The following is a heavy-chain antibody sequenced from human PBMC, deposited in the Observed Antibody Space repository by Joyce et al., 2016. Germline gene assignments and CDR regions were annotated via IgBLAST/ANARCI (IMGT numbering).Heavy chain of an antibody. CDR1: GGSMNNYY. D-gene: IGHD6-19*01. V-gene: IGHV4-59*01. Sequence: QVQLQESGPGLVKPSETLSLTCTVSGGSMNNYYWNWIRQAPGEGLEWIGYIYHTESAHYKPSHENRLTMSVDTSQNQFSLKLTSVTAADSAMYYCARAAPEQWLAAYTGLDVWGQGIAVTVSS. CDR3: ARAAPEQWLAAYTGLDV. CDR2: IYHTESA. J-gene: IGHJ6*02.